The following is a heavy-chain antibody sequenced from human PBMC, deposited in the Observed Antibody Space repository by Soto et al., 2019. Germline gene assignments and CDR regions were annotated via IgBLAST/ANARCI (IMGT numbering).Heavy chain of an antibody. CDR2: LYSDDDK. Sequence: SGPTLVNPKQTLTLTCTFSGFSLSTSGVGVGWIRQPPGKALEWPPLLYSDDDKRYSPSLKRRLTIPKDTSKNQVVLTMANMDPVDTATYCCAHRQAYCGGDCYWNAFDIWGQVTRVTGSS. CDR3: AHRQAYCGGDCYWNAFDI. J-gene: IGHJ3*02. CDR1: GFSLSTSGVG. D-gene: IGHD2-21*02. V-gene: IGHV2-5*02.